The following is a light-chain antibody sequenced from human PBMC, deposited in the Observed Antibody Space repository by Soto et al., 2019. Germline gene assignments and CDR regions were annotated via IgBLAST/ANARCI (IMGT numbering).Light chain of an antibody. J-gene: IGKJ4*01. Sequence: EIVLTQSPGTLSLSPGERATLSCRASQGVSSSRYLTWYQHKPGQAPRLLIYGASSRATGIPDRFSGSGSGTDFTLTISRLEPAEFAVYYGQQYCNSPHAFGGGTKVEIK. V-gene: IGKV3-20*01. CDR3: QQYCNSPHA. CDR1: QGVSSSRY. CDR2: GAS.